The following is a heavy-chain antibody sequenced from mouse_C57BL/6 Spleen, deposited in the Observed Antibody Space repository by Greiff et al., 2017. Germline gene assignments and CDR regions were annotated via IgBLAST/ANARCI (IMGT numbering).Heavy chain of an antibody. V-gene: IGHV1-18*01. Sequence: VQLQQSGPELVKPGASVKIPCKASGYTFTDYNMDWVKQSHGKSLEWIGDINPNNGGTIYNQKFKGKATLTVDKSSSTAYMELRSLTSEDTAVYYCARERGTVVEDWYFDVWGTGTTVTVSS. J-gene: IGHJ1*03. D-gene: IGHD1-1*01. CDR1: GYTFTDYN. CDR2: INPNNGGT. CDR3: ARERGTVVEDWYFDV.